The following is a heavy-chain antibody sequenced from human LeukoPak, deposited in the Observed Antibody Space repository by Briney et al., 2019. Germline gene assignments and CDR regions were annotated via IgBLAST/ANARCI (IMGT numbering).Heavy chain of an antibody. D-gene: IGHD6-6*01. V-gene: IGHV4-34*01. CDR1: GGSFSGYY. CDR2: INHSGST. Sequence: PSETLSLTCAVYGGSFSGYYWSWIRQPPGKGLEWIGEINHSGSTNYNPSLKSRVTISVDTSKNQFSLKLSSVTAADTAVYYCARGRYSSSWDYWGQGTRVTVSS. CDR3: ARGRYSSSWDY. J-gene: IGHJ4*02.